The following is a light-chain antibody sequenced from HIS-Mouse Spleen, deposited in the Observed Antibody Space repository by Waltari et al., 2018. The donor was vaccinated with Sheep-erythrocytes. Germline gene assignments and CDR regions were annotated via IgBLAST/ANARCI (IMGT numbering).Light chain of an antibody. CDR1: QSISSY. Sequence: IQMTQSPSSLSASVVDRVTITCRASQSISSYLNWYQQKPGKAPKLLIYAASSLQSGVPSRFSGSGSGTDFTLTISSLQPEDFATYYCQQSYSTPQFTFGPGTKVDIK. CDR3: QQSYSTPQFT. V-gene: IGKV1-39*01. J-gene: IGKJ3*01. CDR2: AAS.